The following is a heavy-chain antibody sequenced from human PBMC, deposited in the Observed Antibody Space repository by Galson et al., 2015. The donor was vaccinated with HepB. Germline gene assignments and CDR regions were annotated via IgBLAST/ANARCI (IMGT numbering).Heavy chain of an antibody. CDR1: GGALSNYY. Sequence: ETLSLTCTVSGGALSNYYWSWIRQPPGKGLEWIGFMHFSGRSNQNPSLNRRVTISLDTSRNQFSLTLTSVNAADTAVYFCARGERGYSYGFDYWGQGIQVRVSS. V-gene: IGHV4-59*08. J-gene: IGHJ4*02. CDR2: MHFSGRS. CDR3: ARGERGYSYGFDY. D-gene: IGHD5-18*01.